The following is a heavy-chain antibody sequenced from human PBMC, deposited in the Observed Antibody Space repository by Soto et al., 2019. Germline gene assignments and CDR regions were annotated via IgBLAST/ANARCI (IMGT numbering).Heavy chain of an antibody. V-gene: IGHV4-61*01. CDR2: IYYSGST. CDR1: GGSVSSGSYY. D-gene: IGHD6-6*01. CDR3: AREYSSSSSFDY. Sequence: SETLSLTCTVSGGSVSSGSYYWSWIRQPPGKGLEWIGYIYYSGSTNYNPSLKSRVTISVDTSKNQFSLKLSSVTAADTAVYYCAREYSSSSSFDYWGQGTLVTV. J-gene: IGHJ4*02.